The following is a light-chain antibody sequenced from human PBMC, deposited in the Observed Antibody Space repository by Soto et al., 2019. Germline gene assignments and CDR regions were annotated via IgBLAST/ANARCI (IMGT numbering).Light chain of an antibody. V-gene: IGKV3-15*01. CDR1: QGVSGN. J-gene: IGKJ1*01. CDR2: DAS. Sequence: EILMTQSPATLSVSPGERVTLSCRASQGVSGNLAWYQKKPGQAPRLIVYDASTRAGGLPARFSGSGSGTGFTLTISSLQSEDFAVYYCQQYKNWPLSTFGQGTKVEIK. CDR3: QQYKNWPLST.